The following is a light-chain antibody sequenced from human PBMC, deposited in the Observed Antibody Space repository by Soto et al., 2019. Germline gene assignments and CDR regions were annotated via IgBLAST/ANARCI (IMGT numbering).Light chain of an antibody. V-gene: IGKV1-39*01. CDR1: RSISSY. J-gene: IGKJ4*01. CDR2: AAS. Sequence: EIQMTQSPSSLSASVGDRVTITCRASRSISSYLNWYQQKPGKAPKLLIYAASSLQSGVPSRFSGSGSGTDFTLTISSLQPEDFATYYCQQSYSTPLTFGGGT. CDR3: QQSYSTPLT.